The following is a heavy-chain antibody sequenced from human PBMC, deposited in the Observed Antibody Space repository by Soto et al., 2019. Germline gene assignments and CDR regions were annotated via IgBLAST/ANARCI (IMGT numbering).Heavy chain of an antibody. J-gene: IGHJ4*02. CDR2: IYDSGST. V-gene: IGHV4-31*03. CDR3: ARSSRSYFDY. CDR1: GGSISRSGYF. Sequence: QVQLQESGPGLVKPSQTLSLTCTVSGGSISRSGYFWSWIRQHPGKGLEWIGYIYDSGSTYYNQSLKSRVSLSVDTSKNQFSLNLTSVTAADTAMYYGARSSRSYFDYWGQGTLVIVSS.